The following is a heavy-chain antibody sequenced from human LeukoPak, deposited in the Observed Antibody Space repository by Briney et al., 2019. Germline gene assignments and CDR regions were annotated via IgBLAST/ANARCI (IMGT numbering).Heavy chain of an antibody. V-gene: IGHV4-30-2*01. CDR1: GGSISSGGYS. J-gene: IGHJ4*02. D-gene: IGHD5-12*01. Sequence: SQTLSLTCAVSGGSISSGGYSWSWIRQPPGKGLEWIGYIYHSGSTYYNPSLKSRVTISVDRSKNQFSLKLSSVTAADTAVYYCARVKRSGYEYYFVYWGQGTLVTVSS. CDR2: IYHSGST. CDR3: ARVKRSGYEYYFVY.